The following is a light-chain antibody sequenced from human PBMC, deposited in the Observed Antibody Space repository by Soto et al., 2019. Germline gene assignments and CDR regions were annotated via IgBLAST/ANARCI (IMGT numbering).Light chain of an antibody. Sequence: QSVLTQPPSMSEAPGQRVTISCSGSSSNIGKNAVNWYQKLPGKAPKLLIYYDDVLPSGVSDRFSGSKSGTSASLAISGLRSEDEADYYCAAWDDSLSGYVLGNGTKLT. CDR3: AAWDDSLSGYV. CDR1: SSNIGKNA. J-gene: IGLJ1*01. CDR2: YDD. V-gene: IGLV1-36*01.